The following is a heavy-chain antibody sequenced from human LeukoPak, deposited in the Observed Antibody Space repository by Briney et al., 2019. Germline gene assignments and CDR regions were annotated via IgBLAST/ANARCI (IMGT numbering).Heavy chain of an antibody. CDR2: ISYDGSNK. Sequence: GGSLRLFCAASGFTFSSYAMHWVRQAPGKGLEWVAVISYDGSNKYYADSVKGRFTISRDNSKNTLYLQMNSLRAEDTAVYYCARDLGYNSNWFDPWGQGTLVTVSS. V-gene: IGHV3-30*04. CDR3: ARDLGYNSNWFDP. J-gene: IGHJ5*02. D-gene: IGHD5-24*01. CDR1: GFTFSSYA.